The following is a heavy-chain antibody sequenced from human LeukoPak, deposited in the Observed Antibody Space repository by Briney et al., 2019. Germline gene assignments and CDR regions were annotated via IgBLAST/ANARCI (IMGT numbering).Heavy chain of an antibody. CDR2: INHSGST. Sequence: SETLSLTCAVYGWSFSGYYWSWIRQPPGKGLEWIGEINHSGSTNYNPSLKSRVTISVDTSKNQFSLKLSSVAASDTAVYYCARTYYYDSSGSPRYYYYMDVWGKGTTVTVSS. CDR1: GWSFSGYY. J-gene: IGHJ6*03. CDR3: ARTYYYDSSGSPRYYYYMDV. D-gene: IGHD3-22*01. V-gene: IGHV4-34*01.